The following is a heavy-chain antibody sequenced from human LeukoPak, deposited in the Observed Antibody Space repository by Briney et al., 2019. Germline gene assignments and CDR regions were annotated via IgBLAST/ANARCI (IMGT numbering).Heavy chain of an antibody. CDR3: ARIYYDSQVGGGFDY. V-gene: IGHV2-70*11. J-gene: IGHJ4*02. Sequence: ESGPTLVNPTQTLTLTCTFSGFSLSTSGMCVSWIRQPPGKALEWLARIDWDDDKYYSTSLKTRLTISKDTSKNQVVLTMTNMDPVDTATYYCARIYYDSQVGGGFDYWGQGTLVTVSS. CDR2: IDWDDDK. D-gene: IGHD3-22*01. CDR1: GFSLSTSGMC.